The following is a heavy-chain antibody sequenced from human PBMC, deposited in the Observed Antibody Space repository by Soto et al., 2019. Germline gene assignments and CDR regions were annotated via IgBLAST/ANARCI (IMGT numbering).Heavy chain of an antibody. J-gene: IGHJ6*02. CDR1: GGSISSYY. D-gene: IGHD2-2*01. CDR3: ARARYQLLHPYYYGMDV. Sequence: QVQLQESGPGLVKPSETLSLTCTVSGGSISSYYWSWIRQSPGKGLEWIGYIHYSGSTKSNPSLKSRVTISVDTSRNPVSLKLSSVTAADSAVYFCARARYQLLHPYYYGMDVWGQGTTVTVSS. CDR2: IHYSGST. V-gene: IGHV4-59*01.